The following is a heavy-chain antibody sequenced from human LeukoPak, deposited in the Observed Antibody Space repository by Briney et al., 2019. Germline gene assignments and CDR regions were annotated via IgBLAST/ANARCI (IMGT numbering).Heavy chain of an antibody. CDR2: INPSSGGT. CDR3: ASPVAARKDVDF. D-gene: IGHD6-19*01. Sequence: ASVKVSCKASGYTFAAYYIHWVRQAPGQGPEWMGWINPSSGGTRFAQKFQGRVTMTRVTSISTVYMELTRLTSDDTAVYYCASPVAARKDVDFWGQGTLVTVSS. CDR1: GYTFAAYY. V-gene: IGHV1-2*02. J-gene: IGHJ4*02.